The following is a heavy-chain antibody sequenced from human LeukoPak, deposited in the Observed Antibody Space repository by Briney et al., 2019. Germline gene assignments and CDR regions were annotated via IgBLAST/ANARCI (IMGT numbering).Heavy chain of an antibody. CDR1: GFTVSSNY. J-gene: IGHJ4*02. V-gene: IGHV3-66*01. Sequence: GGSLRLSCVASGFTVSSNYMTWVHQAPGKGLEWVSVVYSGGYTDYADSVKGRFTISRDKSKNTLYLQMISLRAEDTAVYYCARGLNYFELWGQGTLVTVSS. D-gene: IGHD3-22*01. CDR2: VYSGGYT. CDR3: ARGLNYFEL.